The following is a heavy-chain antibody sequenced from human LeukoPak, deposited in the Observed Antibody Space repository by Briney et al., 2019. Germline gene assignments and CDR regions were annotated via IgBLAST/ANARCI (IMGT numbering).Heavy chain of an antibody. V-gene: IGHV1-69*13. J-gene: IGHJ5*02. CDR1: GGTFSSYA. D-gene: IGHD2-15*01. CDR2: IIPIFGTA. Sequence: SVKVSCKASGGTFSSYAISWVRQAPGQGLEWMGGIIPIFGTANYAQKFQGRATITADESTSTAYMELSSLRSEDTAVYYCARDLGYFANWFDPWGQGTLVTVSS. CDR3: ARDLGYFANWFDP.